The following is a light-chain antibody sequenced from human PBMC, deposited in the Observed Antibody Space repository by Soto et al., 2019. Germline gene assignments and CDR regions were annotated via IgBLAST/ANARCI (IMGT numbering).Light chain of an antibody. Sequence: QSVLTQPRSVSGSPGQSVTISCTGTSSDVGGYNFVSWYQHHPGKAPKLMIYDASKRPSGVPDRFSGSKSGSTASLTISGLQAEDEADYYCCSYAGSYTLVFGGGTKLTVL. J-gene: IGLJ3*02. CDR2: DAS. CDR1: SSDVGGYNF. V-gene: IGLV2-11*01. CDR3: CSYAGSYTLV.